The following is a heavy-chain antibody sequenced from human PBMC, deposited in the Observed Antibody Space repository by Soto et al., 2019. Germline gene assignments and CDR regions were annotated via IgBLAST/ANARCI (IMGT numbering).Heavy chain of an antibody. D-gene: IGHD3-3*01. CDR1: GYTFTRYA. J-gene: IGHJ5*02. V-gene: IGHV1-3*01. Sequence: ASVKVSCKASGYTFTRYAMHWVRQAPGQRLEWMGWINAGNGNTKYSQKFQGRVTITRDTSASTAYMELSSLRSEDTAVYYCARGLTIFGVDLYNWFDPWGQGTLVTVSS. CDR3: ARGLTIFGVDLYNWFDP. CDR2: INAGNGNT.